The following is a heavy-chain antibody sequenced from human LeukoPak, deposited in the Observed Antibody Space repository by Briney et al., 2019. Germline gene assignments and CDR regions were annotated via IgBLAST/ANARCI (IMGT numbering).Heavy chain of an antibody. CDR3: ATGYQYFDY. V-gene: IGHV3-30*04. Sequence: GGFLRPSCAASGFTFSSYAMHWVRQAPGKGLEWVAVISYDGSNKYYADSVKGRFTISRDNSKNTLYLQMNSLRAEDTAVYYCATGYQYFDYWGQGTLVTVSS. CDR2: ISYDGSNK. D-gene: IGHD3-9*01. J-gene: IGHJ4*02. CDR1: GFTFSSYA.